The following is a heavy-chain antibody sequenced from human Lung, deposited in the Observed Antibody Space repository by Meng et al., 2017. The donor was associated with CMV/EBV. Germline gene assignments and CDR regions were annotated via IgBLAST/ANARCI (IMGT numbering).Heavy chain of an antibody. CDR1: GSTFTGYY. D-gene: IGHD6-13*01. CDR2: INPNSGGT. CDR3: ARDWEGSWAVFDY. V-gene: IGHV1-2*04. J-gene: IGHJ4*02. Sequence: VLLVSPGEKVKQSGASVYVSGKASGSTFTGYYMHWVRQARGQGLEWMGWINPNSGGTNYAQKFQGWVTMTRDTSISTAYMELSRLRSDDTAVYYCARDWEGSWAVFDYWGQGTLVTVSS.